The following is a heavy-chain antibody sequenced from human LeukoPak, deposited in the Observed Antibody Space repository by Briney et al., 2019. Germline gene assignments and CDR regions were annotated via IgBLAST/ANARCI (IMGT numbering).Heavy chain of an antibody. CDR3: ARDLGGCGDRFCSYYFDH. V-gene: IGHV3-33*01. CDR1: GFTFSSYG. Sequence: PGGSLRLSCGASGFTFSSYGMNWLRQAPGKGLEWVAVIWYDGSHKYYADSAKGRFTISRDNSKNTVSLQMDSLRAEDTALYYCARDLGGCGDRFCSYYFDHWGQGIQVTVSS. D-gene: IGHD2-21*02. CDR2: IWYDGSHK. J-gene: IGHJ4*02.